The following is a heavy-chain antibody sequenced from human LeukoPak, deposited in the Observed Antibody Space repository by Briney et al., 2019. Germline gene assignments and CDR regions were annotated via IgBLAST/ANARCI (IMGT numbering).Heavy chain of an antibody. CDR1: GGSISSSSYY. CDR3: ARQAWIQNWFDP. Sequence: NPSETLSLTCTVSGGSISSSSYYWGWIRQPPGKGLEWIGSIYYSGSTYYNPSLKSRVTISVDTSKNQFSLKLSSVTAADTAVYYCARQAWIQNWFDPWGQGTLVTVSS. CDR2: IYYSGST. J-gene: IGHJ5*02. D-gene: IGHD5-18*01. V-gene: IGHV4-39*01.